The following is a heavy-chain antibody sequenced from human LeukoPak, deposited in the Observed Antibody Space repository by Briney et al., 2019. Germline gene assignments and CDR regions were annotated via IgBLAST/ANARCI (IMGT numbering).Heavy chain of an antibody. CDR1: GDSIRSYH. J-gene: IGHJ2*01. CDR3: ARRQTSIPRNFDL. CDR2: IYYSGSP. D-gene: IGHD1-14*01. Sequence: SETLSLTCTVSGDSIRSYHRNWIRQPPGKGLEWIGFIYYSGSPDYNPSLKSRVTISLDTSQNHFSLNLNSVTAADTAVYYCARRQTSIPRNFDLWGRGTLVTVSS. V-gene: IGHV4-59*08.